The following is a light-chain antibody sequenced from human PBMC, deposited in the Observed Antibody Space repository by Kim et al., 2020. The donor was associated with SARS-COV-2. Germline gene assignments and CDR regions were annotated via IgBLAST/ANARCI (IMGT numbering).Light chain of an antibody. Sequence: DIQLTQSPSFLSASVGDRVTITCRASQGISSYLAWYQQKPRKVPKLLIYAASTLQSGVPSRFSGSGSGTDFTLTISSLQPEDFATYYCQQLHSYPLTFGGGTKVDIK. V-gene: IGKV1-9*01. J-gene: IGKJ4*01. CDR1: QGISSY. CDR2: AAS. CDR3: QQLHSYPLT.